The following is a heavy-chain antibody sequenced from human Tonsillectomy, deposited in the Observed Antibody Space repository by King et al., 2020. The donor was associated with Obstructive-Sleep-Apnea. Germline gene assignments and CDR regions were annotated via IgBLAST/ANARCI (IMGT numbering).Heavy chain of an antibody. D-gene: IGHD3-16*01. Sequence: VQLQESGPGLMKPSQTLSLTCTLSGGSISSADNHWTWIRQPPGKGLEWIGYIYNSENTYYNPSLRSRITMSVDTSKNQFSLKLNSVTALDTAVYYCAGDRRQGNSYGRSRFDYWGQGTLVTVSS. V-gene: IGHV4-30-4*01. CDR2: IYNSENT. CDR1: GGSISSADNH. J-gene: IGHJ4*02. CDR3: AGDRRQGNSYGRSRFDY.